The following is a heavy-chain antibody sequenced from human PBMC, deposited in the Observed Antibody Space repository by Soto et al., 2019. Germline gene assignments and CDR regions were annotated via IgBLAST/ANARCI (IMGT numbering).Heavy chain of an antibody. D-gene: IGHD3-10*01. CDR1: GVSLTSGNW. V-gene: IGHV4-4*02. CDR3: ARLVYDTRLNYMYFDF. CDR2: IFHDGTA. Sequence: SETLSLTCAVSGVSLTSGNWWTWVRQSPQRGLEYIGEIFHDGTANYYPSFERRVAMSVDTSRNQFSLKLTSVTAADTAVYSCARLVYDTRLNYMYFDFWGPGTLVTVSS. J-gene: IGHJ4*02.